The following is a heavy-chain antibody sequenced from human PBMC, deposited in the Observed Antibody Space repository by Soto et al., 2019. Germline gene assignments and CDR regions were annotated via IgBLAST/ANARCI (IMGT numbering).Heavy chain of an antibody. Sequence: QITLKESGPTLVKPTQTLTLTCTFSGFSLSTSGVGVGWIRQPPGKALEWLGLIYWNDDKRYSPSLKSKLSITNDTSKNQVVLTMTNMDPVDTATYYCSHPTRPVLCRLGFDYWGQGTLVTVSS. CDR2: IYWNDDK. CDR1: GFSLSTSGVG. V-gene: IGHV2-5*01. J-gene: IGHJ4*02. D-gene: IGHD2-2*01. CDR3: SHPTRPVLCRLGFDY.